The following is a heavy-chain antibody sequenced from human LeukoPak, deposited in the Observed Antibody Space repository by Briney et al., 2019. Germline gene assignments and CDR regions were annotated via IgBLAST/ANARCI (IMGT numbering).Heavy chain of an antibody. Sequence: GRSLRLSCAASGFTFSYYGLHWVRQGPGKGLEWVAVISYDGSNKYYADSVKGRFTISRDNSKNTLYLQMNSLRAEDTAVYYCAKQCGCSDWFDACDIWGQGTMVTVSS. J-gene: IGHJ3*02. V-gene: IGHV3-30*18. CDR2: ISYDGSNK. CDR3: AKQCGCSDWFDACDI. CDR1: GFTFSYYG. D-gene: IGHD6-19*01.